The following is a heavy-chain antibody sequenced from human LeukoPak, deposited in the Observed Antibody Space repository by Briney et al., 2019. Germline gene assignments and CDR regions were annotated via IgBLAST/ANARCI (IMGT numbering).Heavy chain of an antibody. D-gene: IGHD6-6*01. J-gene: IGHJ5*02. Sequence: SETLSLTCTVSGGSISSYYWSWLRQPAGKGLEWIGRIYTSGSTNYNPSLKSRVTMSVDTSKNQFSLKLSSVTAADTAVYYCAREIAARRYNWFDPWGQGTLVTVSS. V-gene: IGHV4-4*07. CDR3: AREIAARRYNWFDP. CDR1: GGSISSYY. CDR2: IYTSGST.